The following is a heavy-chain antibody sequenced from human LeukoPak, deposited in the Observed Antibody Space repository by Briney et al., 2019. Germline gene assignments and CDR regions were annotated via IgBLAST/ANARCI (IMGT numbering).Heavy chain of an antibody. J-gene: IGHJ4*02. CDR2: ISSSGETI. CDR3: ARVHGSGSFGN. CDR1: GFTFSDYY. D-gene: IGHD3-10*01. V-gene: IGHV3-11*01. Sequence: PGGSLRLSCAASGFTFSDYYMSWIRQAPGKGLEGVSYISSSGETIYDADSVKGRFTVSRDNAKNSLFLQMNSLRGEDTAMYYCARVHGSGSFGNWGQGTVVTVSS.